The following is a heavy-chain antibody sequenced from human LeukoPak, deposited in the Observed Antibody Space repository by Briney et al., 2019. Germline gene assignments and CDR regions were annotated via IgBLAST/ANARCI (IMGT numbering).Heavy chain of an antibody. CDR2: IHSNGYT. CDR1: GGSISGYY. D-gene: IGHD1-26*01. CDR3: TKREGPMSGSYDYLDP. V-gene: IGHV4-4*09. Sequence: SETLSLTCTVSGGSISGYYWSWIRQPPGQGLEWLAYIHSNGYTNYNPSLKSRVTISVDTSKNQFSLKVTSVTAADTAMYYCTKREGPMSGSYDYLDPWGQGTLVTVS. J-gene: IGHJ5*02.